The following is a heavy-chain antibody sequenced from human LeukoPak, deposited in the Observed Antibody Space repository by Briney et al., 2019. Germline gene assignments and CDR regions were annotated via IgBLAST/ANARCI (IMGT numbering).Heavy chain of an antibody. D-gene: IGHD3-22*01. CDR2: IYTSGST. V-gene: IGHV4-61*09. CDR1: GGSISSGSYY. CDR3: ARNRPQAYYDSNGGYFDY. J-gene: IGHJ4*02. Sequence: PSETLSLTCTVSGGSISSGSYYWSWIRQPAGKGLEWIGHIYTSGSTNYNPSLKSRVTISVDTSKNQFSLKLSSVTAADTAVYYCARNRPQAYYDSNGGYFDYWGQGTLVTVSS.